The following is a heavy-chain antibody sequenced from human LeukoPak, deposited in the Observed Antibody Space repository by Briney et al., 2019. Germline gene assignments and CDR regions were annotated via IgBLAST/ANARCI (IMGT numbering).Heavy chain of an antibody. J-gene: IGHJ4*02. CDR1: GFTFTSYT. Sequence: GESLRLSCAASGFTFTSYTMNWVRQAPGKGLEWVSLISSGSRFIYYADSVKGRFTISRDKAKNILYLQMNSLRVEDTAIYFCARSAVGTTTPLSYWGQGALVTVSS. D-gene: IGHD1-26*01. V-gene: IGHV3-21*06. CDR2: ISSGSRFI. CDR3: ARSAVGTTTPLSY.